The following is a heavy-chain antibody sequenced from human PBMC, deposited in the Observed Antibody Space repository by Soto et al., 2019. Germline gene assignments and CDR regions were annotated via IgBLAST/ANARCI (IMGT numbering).Heavy chain of an antibody. J-gene: IGHJ3*02. CDR1: GFTFSSYA. Sequence: PGGSLRLSCAASGFTFSSYAMSWVRQVPGKGLEWVSAISGSGGSTYYADSVKGRFTISRDNSKNTLYLQMNSLRAEDTAVYYCAKDYCSGGSCYSASDIWGQGTMVTVSS. CDR3: AKDYCSGGSCYSASDI. V-gene: IGHV3-23*01. CDR2: ISGSGGST. D-gene: IGHD2-15*01.